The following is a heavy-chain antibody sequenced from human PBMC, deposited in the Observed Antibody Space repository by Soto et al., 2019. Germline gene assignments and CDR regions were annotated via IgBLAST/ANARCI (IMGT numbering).Heavy chain of an antibody. CDR3: ARTVMPVGNLAAFDH. Sequence: KTSETLSLTCNVSGGSVSSVKYFWSWIRQPPGKGLEWIAYIYNNGNTNYNPSLKSRATISVDTSKNQRSLKLTSVTAADSAVYFCARTVMPVGNLAAFDHWGQGVLVTVSS. J-gene: IGHJ4*02. CDR1: GGSVSSVKYF. V-gene: IGHV4-61*01. CDR2: IYNNGNT. D-gene: IGHD7-27*01.